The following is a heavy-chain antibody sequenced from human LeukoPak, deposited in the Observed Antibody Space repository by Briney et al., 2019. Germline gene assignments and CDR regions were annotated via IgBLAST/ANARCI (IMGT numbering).Heavy chain of an antibody. CDR2: IYSGGST. D-gene: IGHD5-12*01. CDR1: GFTVSSNY. CDR3: ARVNGYSGYEPIYGVDV. V-gene: IGHV3-53*01. J-gene: IGHJ6*04. Sequence: GGSLRLSCAASGFTVSSNYMSWVRQAPGKGLEWVSVIYSGGSTYYADSVKGRFTISRDNSKNTLYLQMNSLRAEDTAVYYCARVNGYSGYEPIYGVDVWGKGTTVTVSS.